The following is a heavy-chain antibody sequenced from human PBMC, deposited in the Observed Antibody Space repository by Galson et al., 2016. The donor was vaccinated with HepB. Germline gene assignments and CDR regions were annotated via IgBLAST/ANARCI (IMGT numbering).Heavy chain of an antibody. CDR2: MDTAGRR. CDR1: GDSISSADFD. J-gene: IGHJ3*02. Sequence: TLSLTCTVSGDSISSADFDWSWIRQSAGKGLEWIGRMDTAGRRDTNPSLKRRVTLGLDTSKNQISLTLTSVTAADTAVYYCARQKVVRRGSTFDIWGPGTKVSVSS. D-gene: IGHD2-2*01. CDR3: ARQKVVRRGSTFDI. V-gene: IGHV4-61*02.